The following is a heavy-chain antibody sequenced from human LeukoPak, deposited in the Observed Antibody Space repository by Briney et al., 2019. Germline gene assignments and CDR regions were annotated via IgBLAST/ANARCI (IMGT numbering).Heavy chain of an antibody. J-gene: IGHJ4*02. D-gene: IGHD1-1*01. V-gene: IGHV3-7*01. CDR1: GFTFSSYW. CDR2: IKQDGSEK. Sequence: GGSLRLSCAASGFTFSSYWMSWVRQAPGKGLEWVANIKQDGSEKYYVDSVKGRFTISRDNAKNSLYLQMNSLRAEDTAVYYYAREGYLNYFDYWGQGTLVTVSS. CDR3: AREGYLNYFDY.